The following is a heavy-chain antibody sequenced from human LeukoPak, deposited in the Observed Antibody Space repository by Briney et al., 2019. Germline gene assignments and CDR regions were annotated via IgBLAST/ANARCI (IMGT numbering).Heavy chain of an antibody. CDR3: ARLSGSSPDYYYYYGMDV. Sequence: SVTVSCKASGGTFSSYAISWVRQAPGQGLEWMGGIIPIFGTANYAQKFQGRVTITADESTSTAYMELSSLRSEDTAVYYCARLSGSSPDYYYYYGMDVWGQGTTVTASS. CDR1: GGTFSSYA. CDR2: IIPIFGTA. J-gene: IGHJ6*02. V-gene: IGHV1-69*01. D-gene: IGHD6-13*01.